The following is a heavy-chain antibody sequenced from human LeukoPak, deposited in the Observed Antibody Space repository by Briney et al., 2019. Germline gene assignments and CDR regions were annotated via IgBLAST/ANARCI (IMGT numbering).Heavy chain of an antibody. CDR3: AKDGTPGAAAYYFDY. J-gene: IGHJ4*02. D-gene: IGHD2-2*01. Sequence: GGSLRLSCAASGFIFSNYGMHWVRQAPGKGLEWVAVLANDGRDKRYADSVRGRFIISRDNSENTLYLQMNSFKSEDTAVYYCAKDGTPGAAAYYFDYWGQGTLVTASS. CDR1: GFIFSNYG. CDR2: LANDGRDK. V-gene: IGHV3-30*18.